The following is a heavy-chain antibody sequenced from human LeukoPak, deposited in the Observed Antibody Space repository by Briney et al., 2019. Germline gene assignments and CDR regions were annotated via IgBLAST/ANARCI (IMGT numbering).Heavy chain of an antibody. Sequence: SQTLSLTCAISGDSVSTNSAAWSWIRQSPSRGLEWLGWTYYRFRWYNAYAVSVKSRITIKSDTSKSQFSLQLNSVTPEDTAVYYCARDRDLGNYYDGMVVWGQGTTVTVSS. V-gene: IGHV6-1*01. CDR1: GDSVSTNSAA. D-gene: IGHD7-27*01. CDR3: ARDRDLGNYYDGMVV. J-gene: IGHJ6*02. CDR2: TYYRFRWYN.